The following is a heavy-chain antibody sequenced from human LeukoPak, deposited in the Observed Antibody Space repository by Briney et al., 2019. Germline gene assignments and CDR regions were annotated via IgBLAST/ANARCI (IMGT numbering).Heavy chain of an antibody. CDR3: AREPTSGSHYGTFDP. V-gene: IGHV1-2*02. CDR2: INPNSGAT. D-gene: IGHD1-26*01. CDR1: GYTFTGYY. Sequence: ASVKVSCKASGYTFTGYYMHWVRQAPGQGLEWMGWINPNSGATNYAQKFQGRVTMTRDTSINTAYMELRRLRSDDTAVYYCAREPTSGSHYGTFDPWGQGTLVTVSS. J-gene: IGHJ5*02.